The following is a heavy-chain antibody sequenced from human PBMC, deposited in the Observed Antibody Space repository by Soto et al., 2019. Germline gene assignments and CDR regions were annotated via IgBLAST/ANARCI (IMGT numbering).Heavy chain of an antibody. CDR1: GYTFTSYA. J-gene: IGHJ5*02. CDR2: INTNTGNP. V-gene: IGHV7-4-1*01. D-gene: IGHD6-13*01. CDR3: ARNKARQQPSKVYNWFDP. Sequence: QVQLVQSGSELKKPGASVKVSCKASGYTFTSYAMNWVRQAPGQGLEWMGWINTNTGNPTYAQGFTGRFVFSLDTSVSTAYLQICSLKPEDTAVYYCARNKARQQPSKVYNWFDPWGQGTLVTVSS.